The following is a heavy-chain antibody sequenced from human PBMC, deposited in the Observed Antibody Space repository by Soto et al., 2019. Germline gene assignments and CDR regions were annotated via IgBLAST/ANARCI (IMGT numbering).Heavy chain of an antibody. D-gene: IGHD6-19*01. CDR3: AKDRSGWGNGFDV. CDR2: ISGSGGST. Sequence: VQLLESGGGLVQPGGSLRLTCAASGFSLSTYAMNWVRQAPGKGLEWVSTISGSGGSTYYTDPVKGRFTVSRDNFKNTVYLQMNSLRAEDTAIYYCAKDRSGWGNGFDVWGQGTMVTVSS. V-gene: IGHV3-23*01. CDR1: GFSLSTYA. J-gene: IGHJ3*01.